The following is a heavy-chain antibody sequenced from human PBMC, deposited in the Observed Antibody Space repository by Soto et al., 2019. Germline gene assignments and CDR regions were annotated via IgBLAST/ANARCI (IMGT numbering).Heavy chain of an antibody. CDR3: AICLHYYDSSGPLCYFDY. V-gene: IGHV1-2*02. CDR1: GYTFTGYY. CDR2: INPNSGGT. D-gene: IGHD3-22*01. J-gene: IGHJ4*02. Sequence: GASVKVSCKASGYTFTGYYMHWVRQAPGQGLEWMGWINPNSGGTNYAQKFQGRVTMTRDTSISTAYMELSRLRSDDTAVYYCAICLHYYDSSGPLCYFDYWGQGTLVTVSS.